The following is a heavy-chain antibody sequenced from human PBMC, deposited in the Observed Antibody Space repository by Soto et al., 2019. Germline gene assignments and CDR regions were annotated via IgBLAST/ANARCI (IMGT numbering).Heavy chain of an antibody. Sequence: GLSLELSCKGSGYSFTSYWLRWVRRIPGQGWVWRGRSEPSDSYTNYRPSCQGPVNISADKSISTAHLQWSSLKASDTAMYYCARAPMAADWCLYYWGQGTLVTVSS. V-gene: IGHV5-10-1*01. CDR1: GYSFTSYW. J-gene: IGHJ4*02. D-gene: IGHD2-8*02. CDR3: ARAPMAADWCLYY. CDR2: SEPSDSYT.